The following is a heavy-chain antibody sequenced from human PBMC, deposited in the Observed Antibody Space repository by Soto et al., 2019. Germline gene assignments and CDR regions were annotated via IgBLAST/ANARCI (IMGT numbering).Heavy chain of an antibody. Sequence: QVQLEQSGAEVKKPGASVKVSCKASRFTFTCHSIHWVRQAPGQGLEWRGWINPNSGGTSDAQKFQGMVTMTRDTSITTASMELSRLSSDDAAVYYCAKSGCVFRPSLGYFDYWGQGTLVTVSS. CDR3: AKSGCVFRPSLGYFDY. V-gene: IGHV1-2*02. J-gene: IGHJ4*02. CDR1: RFTFTCHS. CDR2: INPNSGGT. D-gene: IGHD3-22*01.